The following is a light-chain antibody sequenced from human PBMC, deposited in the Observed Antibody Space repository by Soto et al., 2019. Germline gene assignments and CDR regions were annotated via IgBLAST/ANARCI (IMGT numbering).Light chain of an antibody. CDR3: TAYAGSNNLVV. J-gene: IGLJ2*01. CDR1: SSDVGGYNY. CDR2: EVS. V-gene: IGLV2-8*01. Sequence: QSALTQPPSASGSPGQSVTISCTGTSSDVGGYNYVSWYQQHPGKAPKLMIYEVSKRPSGDPDRFSGSKSGNTASLTVSGRQAEDEADYYCTAYAGSNNLVVFGGGTKLTVL.